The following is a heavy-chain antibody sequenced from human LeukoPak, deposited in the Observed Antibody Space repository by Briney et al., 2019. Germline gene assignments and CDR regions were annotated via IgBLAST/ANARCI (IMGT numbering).Heavy chain of an antibody. Sequence: ASVKVSCKASGYTFTSYDINWVRQATGQGLEWMGWMNPNSGNTGYAQKFQGRVTMTRNTSISTAYMELSSLRSEDTAAYYCARATEYCTNGVCSAAFDIWGQGTMVTVSS. CDR3: ARATEYCTNGVCSAAFDI. CDR1: GYTFTSYD. J-gene: IGHJ3*02. V-gene: IGHV1-8*01. D-gene: IGHD2-8*01. CDR2: MNPNSGNT.